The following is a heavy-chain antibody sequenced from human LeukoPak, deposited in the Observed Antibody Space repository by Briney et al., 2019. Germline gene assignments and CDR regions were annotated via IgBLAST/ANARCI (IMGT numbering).Heavy chain of an antibody. CDR2: INPNIGDA. D-gene: IGHD2-21*02. V-gene: IGHV1-2*02. Sequence: ASVKVSCKASGYTFTVYFIHWVRQAPGQGGEWMGWINPNIGDASYAQKFQDRVTITRDRSINTAYMELSRLTSDDTAVYYCARMALDGGDSIGFDSWGQGTLVTVSS. CDR3: ARMALDGGDSIGFDS. CDR1: GYTFTVYF. J-gene: IGHJ5*01.